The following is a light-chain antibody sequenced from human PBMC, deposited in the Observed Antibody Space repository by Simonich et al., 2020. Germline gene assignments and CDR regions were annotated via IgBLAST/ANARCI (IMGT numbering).Light chain of an antibody. V-gene: IGKV3-15*01. CDR2: GAS. Sequence: EIVMTQSPATLSVSPGERPTISCRASQSVSSNLAWYQQKPGQAPRLPIYGASPRAPGIPARFSGSGSGTEFTLTISSMQSEDFAVYYCQQYNNRPPEYTFGQGTKLEIK. J-gene: IGKJ2*01. CDR1: QSVSSN. CDR3: QQYNNRPPEYT.